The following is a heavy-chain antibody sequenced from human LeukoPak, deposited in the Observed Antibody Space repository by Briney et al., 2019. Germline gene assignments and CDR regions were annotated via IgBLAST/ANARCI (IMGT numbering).Heavy chain of an antibody. D-gene: IGHD2-2*01. CDR2: IRSKANSYAT. Sequence: PGGSLRLSCAASGFTFSGSAMHWVRQASGNGLEWVGRIRSKANSYATAYAASVKGRFTISRDDSKNTAYLQMNSLKTEDTAVYYCTLGGYCSSTSCLGSNWFDPWGQGTLVTVSS. J-gene: IGHJ5*02. V-gene: IGHV3-73*01. CDR1: GFTFSGSA. CDR3: TLGGYCSSTSCLGSNWFDP.